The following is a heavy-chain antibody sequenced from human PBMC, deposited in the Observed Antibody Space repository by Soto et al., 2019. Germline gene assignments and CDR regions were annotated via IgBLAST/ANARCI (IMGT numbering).Heavy chain of an antibody. V-gene: IGHV1-8*01. D-gene: IGHD4-17*01. CDR1: GYTFTEYD. J-gene: IGHJ4*02. Sequence: GASVKVSCKTSGYTFTEYDINWVRQAPGQGLEYMGWVSPENRNAGYAPQFRGRVSMTADTAINTVYLELTTLTYEDTAVYYCEVTTGYWGQGTMVTVSS. CDR3: EVTTGY. CDR2: VSPENRNA.